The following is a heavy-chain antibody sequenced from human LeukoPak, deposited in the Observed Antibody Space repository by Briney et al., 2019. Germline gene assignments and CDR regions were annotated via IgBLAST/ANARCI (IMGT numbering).Heavy chain of an antibody. D-gene: IGHD3-3*01. V-gene: IGHV4-4*07. CDR1: GRSLSSYY. Sequence: SETLSLTCTVSGRSLSSYYWSWIRQPAGKGLEWIGRIYTSGSTNFNPSLKSRVTMSVDTSKNQFSLKLSSVTAADTAVYYCARDFPFTIFGVVAADYYYYYMDVWGKGTTVTVSS. CDR2: IYTSGST. J-gene: IGHJ6*03. CDR3: ARDFPFTIFGVVAADYYYYYMDV.